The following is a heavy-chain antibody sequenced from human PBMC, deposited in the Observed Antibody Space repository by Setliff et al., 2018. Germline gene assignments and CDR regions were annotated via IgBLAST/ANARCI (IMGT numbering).Heavy chain of an antibody. CDR3: ARDLGHGGDSDY. V-gene: IGHV4-38-2*02. J-gene: IGHJ4*02. Sequence: SETLSLTCTVSGYSISSGYIWGWIRQPPGKGLEWVGNIGHTGSNNYNPSLKSRLTISRXTSKNQVSLKLNAVTATDTAVYYCARDLGHGGDSDYWGQGILVTVSS. CDR1: GYSISSGYI. CDR2: IGHTGSN. D-gene: IGHD2-21*02.